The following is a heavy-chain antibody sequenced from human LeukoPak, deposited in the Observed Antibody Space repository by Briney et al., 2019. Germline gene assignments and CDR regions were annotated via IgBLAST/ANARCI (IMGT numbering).Heavy chain of an antibody. Sequence: GGSLRLSCVASGFTFSSYWMSWVRQAPGKGLEWVANIKEDGSDKYYVDSVKGRLTISRDNTKNSLYLQLNSLRAEDTAVYYCARERDSSGYYGDYWGQGTLVTVSS. CDR2: IKEDGSDK. V-gene: IGHV3-7*01. J-gene: IGHJ4*02. CDR3: ARERDSSGYYGDY. CDR1: GFTFSSYW. D-gene: IGHD3-22*01.